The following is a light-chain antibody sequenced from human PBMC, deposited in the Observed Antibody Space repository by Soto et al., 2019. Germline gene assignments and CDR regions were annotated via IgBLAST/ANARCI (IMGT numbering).Light chain of an antibody. J-gene: IGKJ3*01. CDR2: DAS. V-gene: IGKV1-33*01. Sequence: DIQMTQSPSSLSASVGDRVTITCQASQDISNYLNWYQQKPGKAPKLLIYDASNLETGVPSRFSGSGSGTDFTFTISSLQPDDIATYYCQQYDNLPVFGPGTKVDIK. CDR1: QDISNY. CDR3: QQYDNLPV.